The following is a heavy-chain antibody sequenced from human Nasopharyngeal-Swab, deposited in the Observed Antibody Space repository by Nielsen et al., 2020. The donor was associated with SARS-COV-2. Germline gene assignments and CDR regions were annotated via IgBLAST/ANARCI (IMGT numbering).Heavy chain of an antibody. V-gene: IGHV5-51*01. Sequence: VRQAPGKGLEWMGIIYPGDSDTRYSPSFQGQVTISADKSISTAYLQWSSLKASDTAIYYCARHLFPRGDYYGMDVWGQGTTVTVSS. CDR2: IYPGDSDT. J-gene: IGHJ6*02. D-gene: IGHD2-15*01. CDR3: ARHLFPRGDYYGMDV.